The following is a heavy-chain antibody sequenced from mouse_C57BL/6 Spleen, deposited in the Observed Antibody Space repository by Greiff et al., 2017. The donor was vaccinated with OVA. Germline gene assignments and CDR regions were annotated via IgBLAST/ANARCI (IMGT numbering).Heavy chain of an antibody. J-gene: IGHJ3*01. CDR2: IYPGDGDT. V-gene: IGHV1-82*01. D-gene: IGHD1-1*01. CDR1: GYAFSSSW. CDR3: ARYGSSPLGFAY. Sequence: QVQLQQSGPELVKPGASVKISCKASGYAFSSSWMNWVKQRPGKGLEWIGRIYPGDGDTNYNGKFKGKATLTADKSSSTAYMQLSSLTSEDSAVYFCARYGSSPLGFAYWGQGTLVTVSA.